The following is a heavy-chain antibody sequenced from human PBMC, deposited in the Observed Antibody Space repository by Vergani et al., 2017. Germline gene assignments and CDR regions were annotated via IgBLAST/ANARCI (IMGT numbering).Heavy chain of an antibody. CDR1: GFTFDDYA. CDR2: ISWNSGSI. D-gene: IGHD7-27*01. Sequence: EVQLLESGGGLVQPGRSLRLSCAASGFTFDDYAMHWVRQAPGKGLEWVSGISWNSGSIGYADSVKGRFTISRDNAKNSLYLQMNSLRAEDTALYYCAKGPKPNNWGGYAFDIWGQGTMVTVSS. J-gene: IGHJ3*02. CDR3: AKGPKPNNWGGYAFDI. V-gene: IGHV3-9*01.